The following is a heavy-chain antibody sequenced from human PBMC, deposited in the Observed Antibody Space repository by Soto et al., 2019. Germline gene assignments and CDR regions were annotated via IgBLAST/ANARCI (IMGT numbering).Heavy chain of an antibody. J-gene: IGHJ1*01. CDR2: IRTRSSAF. CDR3: VRAECPTCYGFGH. D-gene: IGHD3-10*01. CDR1: GYTFSTYY. Sequence: GGSLRLSCAASGYTFSTYYMNWVRQAPGKGLEWVSHIRTRSSAFYYADSVKGRFSISRDDARNSLYLQMNSLRAEDTAVYYCVRAECPTCYGFGHWGQGTLVTVSS. V-gene: IGHV3-48*01.